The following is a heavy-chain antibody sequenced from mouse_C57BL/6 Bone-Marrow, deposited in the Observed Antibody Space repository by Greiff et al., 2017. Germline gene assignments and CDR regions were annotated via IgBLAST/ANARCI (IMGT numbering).Heavy chain of an antibody. CDR1: GFTFTDYY. Sequence: EVKVVESGGGLVQPGASLRLSCAASGFTFTDYYMSWVRQPPGKAPAWLALIRNKANGYTTEYTAYVKGRFTISRDNSQNILYLQMNTLRAEDSATYYCVKAGMITTGGYFDYWGQGTTLTVSS. J-gene: IGHJ2*01. D-gene: IGHD2-4*01. V-gene: IGHV7-4*01. CDR2: IRNKANGYTT. CDR3: VKAGMITTGGYFDY.